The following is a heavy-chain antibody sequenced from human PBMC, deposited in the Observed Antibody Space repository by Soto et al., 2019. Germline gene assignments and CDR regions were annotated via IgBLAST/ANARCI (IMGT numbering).Heavy chain of an antibody. J-gene: IGHJ4*02. CDR3: ERDSSRITYYHDSRLLTQRY. V-gene: IGHV1-3*01. D-gene: IGHD3-22*01. CDR2: INAGNGNT. CDR1: GYTFTSYA. Sequence: QVQLVQSGAEVKKPGASVKVSCKASGYTFTSYAMHWVRQAPGQRLEWMGWINAGNGNTKYSQKFQGRVTITRDTSESTAYMEQSRLRSEDTAVYYCERDSSRITYYHDSRLLTQRYRGQGTLVTVSS.